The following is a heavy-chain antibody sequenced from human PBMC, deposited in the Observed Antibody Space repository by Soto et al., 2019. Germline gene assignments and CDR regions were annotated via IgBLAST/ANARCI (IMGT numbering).Heavy chain of an antibody. J-gene: IGHJ4*02. CDR3: ARSHSFDGSIYHYYFDF. Sequence: SETLSLTCTVSGGSIGSFYWSWIRQSPGGTLEWIGYIYASRATTYNPSLESRITMSVDIPNNEFSLDLTSVTAADTAVYYCARSHSFDGSIYHYYFDFWGQGTLVTVSS. CDR1: GGSIGSFY. CDR2: IYASRAT. V-gene: IGHV4-59*01. D-gene: IGHD3-3*02.